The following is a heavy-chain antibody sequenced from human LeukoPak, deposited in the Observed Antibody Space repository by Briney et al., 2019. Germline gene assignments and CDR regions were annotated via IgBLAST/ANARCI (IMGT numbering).Heavy chain of an antibody. D-gene: IGHD2-21*01. J-gene: IGHJ4*02. V-gene: IGHV3-48*03. CDR3: ARDTDCGFSCCYRWHSFDY. Sequence: GGSLRLSCAASGFTFSTYEMNWVRQAPGKGLEWVSYISHDGSVMHYADSVKGRFTISRDNAKNSLYLQMNGLRAEDTAVYYCARDTDCGFSCCYRWHSFDYWGQGTLVTVSS. CDR1: GFTFSTYE. CDR2: ISHDGSVM.